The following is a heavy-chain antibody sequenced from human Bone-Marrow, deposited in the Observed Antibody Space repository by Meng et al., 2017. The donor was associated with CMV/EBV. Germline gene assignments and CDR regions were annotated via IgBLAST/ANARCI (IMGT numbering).Heavy chain of an antibody. D-gene: IGHD2-2*01. CDR1: GFTFSSYE. V-gene: IGHV3-48*03. Sequence: GGSLRLSCAASGFTFSSYEMNWVRQAPGKGLEWVSYISSSGSTIYYADSVKGRFTISRDNAKNSLYLQMNSLRAEDTAVYYSARYQLPYYYYYGMDVWGQGTTVTVSS. CDR2: ISSSGSTI. J-gene: IGHJ6*02. CDR3: ARYQLPYYYYYGMDV.